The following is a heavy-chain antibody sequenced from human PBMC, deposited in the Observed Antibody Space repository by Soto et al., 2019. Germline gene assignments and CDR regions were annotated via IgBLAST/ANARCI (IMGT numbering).Heavy chain of an antibody. CDR3: ARLRSGYNYGDSLDY. Sequence: EVQLIESGGGLVQPGGSLRLACAASGFTLSTYWMSWVRQAPGKGLEWVANIKEDGSEKYHGDSVKGRFTISRDNAKNSLYLQMNSLRAEDTAGYYCARLRSGYNYGDSLDYWGQGTLVTVSS. D-gene: IGHD5-18*01. CDR1: GFTLSTYW. V-gene: IGHV3-7*01. CDR2: IKEDGSEK. J-gene: IGHJ4*02.